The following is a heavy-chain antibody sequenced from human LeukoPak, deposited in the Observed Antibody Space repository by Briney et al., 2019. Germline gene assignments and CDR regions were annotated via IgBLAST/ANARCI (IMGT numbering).Heavy chain of an antibody. Sequence: ASVTVSFKASGYTFTIYGISWVRQAPGQGREWMGWISAYNGNTNYAQKLQGRVTITTDTSTSTAYMELRSLRSDDTAVYYCARGSEYQLLSSFYFDYWGQGTLVTVSS. CDR2: ISAYNGNT. CDR1: GYTFTIYG. CDR3: ARGSEYQLLSSFYFDY. J-gene: IGHJ4*02. D-gene: IGHD2-2*01. V-gene: IGHV1-18*04.